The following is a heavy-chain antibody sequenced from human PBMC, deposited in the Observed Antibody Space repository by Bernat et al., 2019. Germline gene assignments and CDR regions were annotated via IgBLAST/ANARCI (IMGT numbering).Heavy chain of an antibody. CDR1: GFTFSSYG. CDR2: IYHSGST. V-gene: IGHV4-4*02. Sequence: QVQLVESGGGVVQPGGSLRLSCAASGFTFSSYGMHWVRQAPGKGLEWIGEIYHSGSTNYNPSLKSRVTISVDKSKNQLSLKLSSVTAADTAVYYCARGGSGSYSRGDAFDSWGQGTIVTVSS. D-gene: IGHD3-10*01. CDR3: ARGGSGSYSRGDAFDS. J-gene: IGHJ3*02.